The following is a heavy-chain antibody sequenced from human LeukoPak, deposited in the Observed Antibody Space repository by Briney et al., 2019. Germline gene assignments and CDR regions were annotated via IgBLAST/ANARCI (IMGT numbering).Heavy chain of an antibody. J-gene: IGHJ4*02. CDR3: ARDRENGSGSYYNEFDY. CDR2: IIPIFGTA. Sequence: ASVKVSCKASGGTFSSYAISWVRQAPGQGLEWMGGIIPIFGTANYAQKFQGRVTITADESTSTAYMELSSLRSEDTAVYYCARDRENGSGSYYNEFDYWGQGTLVTVSS. D-gene: IGHD3-10*01. CDR1: GGTFSSYA. V-gene: IGHV1-69*13.